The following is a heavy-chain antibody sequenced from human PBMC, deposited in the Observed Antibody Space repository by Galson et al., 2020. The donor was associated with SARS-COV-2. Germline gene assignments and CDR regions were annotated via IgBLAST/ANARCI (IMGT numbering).Heavy chain of an antibody. CDR3: ARGGDYVWGSYRYLAIMDV. D-gene: IGHD3-16*02. V-gene: IGHV1-8*01. J-gene: IGHJ6*02. Sequence: ASVKVSCKASGYTFTSYDINWVRQATGQGLEWMGWMNPNSGNTGYAQKFQGRVTMTRNTSISTAYMELSSLRSEDTAVYYCARGGDYVWGSYRYLAIMDVWGQGTTVTVSS. CDR1: GYTFTSYD. CDR2: MNPNSGNT.